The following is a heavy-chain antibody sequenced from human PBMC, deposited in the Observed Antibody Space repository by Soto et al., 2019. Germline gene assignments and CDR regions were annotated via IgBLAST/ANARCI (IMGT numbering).Heavy chain of an antibody. CDR3: ARDGYCSSISCYGREGSGAPYGMDV. D-gene: IGHD2-2*03. V-gene: IGHV4-31*03. CDR2: IYYSGST. J-gene: IGHJ6*02. Sequence: SETLSLTCTVSGGSISSGGYYWSWIRQHPGKGLEWIGYIYYSGSTYYNPSLKSRVTISVDTSKNQFSLKLSSVTAADTAVYYCARDGYCSSISCYGREGSGAPYGMDVWGQGTTVTVSS. CDR1: GGSISSGGYY.